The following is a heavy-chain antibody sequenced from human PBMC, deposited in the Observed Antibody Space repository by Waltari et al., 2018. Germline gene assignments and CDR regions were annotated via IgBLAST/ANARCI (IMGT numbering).Heavy chain of an antibody. D-gene: IGHD1-26*01. CDR2: INPNSGGT. CDR1: GYTFTGYY. CDR3: ARDPFTRGGSYYYYYYMDV. V-gene: IGHV1-2*06. Sequence: QVQLVQSGAEVKKPGASVKVSCKASGYTFTGYYMHWVRPAPGQGLEWMGRINPNSGGTNDAQKFQGRVTMTRDTSISTAYMELSRLRSDDTAVYYCARDPFTRGGSYYYYYYMDVWGKGTTVTVSS. J-gene: IGHJ6*03.